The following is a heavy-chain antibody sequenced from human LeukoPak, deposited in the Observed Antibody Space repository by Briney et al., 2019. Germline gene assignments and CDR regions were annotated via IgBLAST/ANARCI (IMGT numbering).Heavy chain of an antibody. CDR2: IYSGGST. V-gene: IGHV3-66*01. CDR1: GFTVSSNY. CDR3: ANEAYGSGSYYTDY. Sequence: GGSLRLSCAASGFTVSSNYMSWVRQAPGKGLEWVSVIYSGGSTYYADSVKGRFTISRDNSKNTLYLRMNSLRAEDTAVYYCANEAYGSGSYYTDYWGQGTLVTVSS. J-gene: IGHJ4*02. D-gene: IGHD3-10*01.